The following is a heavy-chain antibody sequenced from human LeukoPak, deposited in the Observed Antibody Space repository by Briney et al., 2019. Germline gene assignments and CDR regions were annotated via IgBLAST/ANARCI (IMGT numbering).Heavy chain of an antibody. J-gene: IGHJ4*02. CDR2: INHSGST. V-gene: IGHV4-34*01. CDR1: GGSFSGYY. Sequence: SETLSLTCAVYGGSFSGYYWSWIRQPPGKGLEWVGEINHSGSTNYNPSLKRRVTISVDTSKNQFSLKLSSVTAADTAVYYCARAGPYYYDSSGYYSPPDYWGQGTLVTVSS. CDR3: ARAGPYYYDSSGYYSPPDY. D-gene: IGHD3-22*01.